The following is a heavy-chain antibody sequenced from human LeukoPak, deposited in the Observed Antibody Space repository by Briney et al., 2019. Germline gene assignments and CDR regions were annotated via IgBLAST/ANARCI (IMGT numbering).Heavy chain of an antibody. CDR2: TYYSGST. Sequence: SETLSLTCTVSGGSISSSSYYWGWIRQPPGKGLEWIGSTYYSGSTYYNPSLKSRVTISVDTSKNQFSLKLSSVTAADTAVYYCARDPPIVVVTAMGFGAFDIWGQGTMVTVSS. V-gene: IGHV4-39*02. CDR1: GGSISSSSYY. D-gene: IGHD2-21*02. CDR3: ARDPPIVVVTAMGFGAFDI. J-gene: IGHJ3*02.